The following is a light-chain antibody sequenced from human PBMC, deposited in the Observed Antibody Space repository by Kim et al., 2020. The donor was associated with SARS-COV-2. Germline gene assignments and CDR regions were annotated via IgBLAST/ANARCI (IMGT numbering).Light chain of an antibody. CDR1: RLSSYY. CDR3: NSRDNNDNVG. J-gene: IGLJ2*01. CDR2: GKN. V-gene: IGLV3-19*01. Sequence: SSELTQDPAMSVACGHTVTIPCKGDRLSSYYATWYQQKPGQAPILVINGKNKRPSGVPDRFSGSSSENTAYLTITRAQAEDEADYYCNSRDNNDNVGFGG.